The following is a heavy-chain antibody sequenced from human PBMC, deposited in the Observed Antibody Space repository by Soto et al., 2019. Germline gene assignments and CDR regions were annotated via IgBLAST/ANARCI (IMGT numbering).Heavy chain of an antibody. Sequence: AGVKVPCKASGYSITKYDMHWGGQAPGKKGEWMGWFFAGNVNSNYSQKFQGRFTITRDTSASTAYMELICLRSEDTAVYYCARYSVGIAVAGISRRVFDYWGQGTLVTVSS. CDR2: FFAGNVNS. J-gene: IGHJ4*02. D-gene: IGHD6-19*01. V-gene: IGHV1-3*01. CDR3: ARYSVGIAVAGISRRVFDY. CDR1: GYSITKYD.